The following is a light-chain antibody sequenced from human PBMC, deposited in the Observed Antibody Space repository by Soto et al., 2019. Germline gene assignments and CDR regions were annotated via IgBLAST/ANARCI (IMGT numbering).Light chain of an antibody. Sequence: QSALTQPASVSESPGQSITISCTGTSRDVGGYNYVSWYQQHPGEVPRLVIYEVSNRSSGVSSRFSGSKSGNTASLTISGLLAEDEADYYCGSYTSSSTYVFGTGTKVTVL. CDR2: EVS. CDR3: GSYTSSSTYV. J-gene: IGLJ1*01. CDR1: SRDVGGYNY. V-gene: IGLV2-14*01.